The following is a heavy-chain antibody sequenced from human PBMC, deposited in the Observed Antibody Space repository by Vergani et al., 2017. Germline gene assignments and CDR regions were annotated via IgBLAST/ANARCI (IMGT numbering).Heavy chain of an antibody. CDR2: IYYSGST. D-gene: IGHD4-17*01. CDR3: ARERLAGDVDY. J-gene: IGHJ4*02. Sequence: QLQLQESGPGLVKPSETLSLTCSVSGGSFSNSNSYWGWIRQPPGKGLEWIGSIYYSGSTYYNPSLKSRVTMTRDTSISTAYMELSRLRSDDTAVYYCARERLAGDVDYWGQGTLVTVSS. CDR1: GGSFSNSNSY. V-gene: IGHV4-39*02.